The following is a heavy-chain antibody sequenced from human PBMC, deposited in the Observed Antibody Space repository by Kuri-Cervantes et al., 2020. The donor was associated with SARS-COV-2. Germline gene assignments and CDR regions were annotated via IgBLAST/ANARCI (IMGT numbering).Heavy chain of an antibody. CDR2: ISSSSSYI. V-gene: IGHV3-21*01. CDR3: ARRNWNYYFDY. CDR1: GFTFSSYS. J-gene: IGHJ4*02. Sequence: GESLKISCAASGFTFSSYSMNWVRQAPGKGLEWVSSISSSSSYIYYADSVKGRFTISRDNAKNSLYLQMNSLRAEDTAVYYCARRNWNYYFDYWGQGTLVTVSS. D-gene: IGHD1-7*01.